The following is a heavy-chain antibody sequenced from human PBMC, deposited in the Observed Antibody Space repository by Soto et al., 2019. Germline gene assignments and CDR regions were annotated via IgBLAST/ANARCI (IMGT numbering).Heavy chain of an antibody. V-gene: IGHV5-51*01. D-gene: IGHD4-17*01. Sequence: PGDSLKISCKGSGYSFTSYWIGWVRQMPGKGLEWMGIIYPGDSDTRYSLSFQGQVTISADKSISTAYLQWSSLKASDTAMYYCARIRRGMTTGLDYWGQGTLVTVSS. CDR1: GYSFTSYW. J-gene: IGHJ4*02. CDR2: IYPGDSDT. CDR3: ARIRRGMTTGLDY.